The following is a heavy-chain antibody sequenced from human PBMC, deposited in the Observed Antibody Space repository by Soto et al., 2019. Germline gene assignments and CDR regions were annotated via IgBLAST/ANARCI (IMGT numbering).Heavy chain of an antibody. CDR2: SRDKARSHST. J-gene: IGHJ4*02. D-gene: IGHD2-8*01. CDR3: ARDVSETNRGLGH. Sequence: EVQLVESGGGLVQPGGSLRLSCAASGFTLSDHYMDWVRLAPGKGLEWVGRSRDKARSHSTDYAASVKGRFTSSRDDSENSLLLQMNSLKIEDTAVYYCARDVSETNRGLGHCGQGILVTVSS. V-gene: IGHV3-72*01. CDR1: GFTLSDHY.